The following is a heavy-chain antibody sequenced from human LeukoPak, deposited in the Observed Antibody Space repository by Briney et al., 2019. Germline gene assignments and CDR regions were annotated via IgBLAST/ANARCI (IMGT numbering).Heavy chain of an antibody. V-gene: IGHV3-23*01. CDR1: GFTFSAYA. Sequence: GGSLRLSCAASGFASGFTFSAYAVSWVRQAPGKGPEWVASVNGRGATTYYADSVRGRFTISRDNSKNTLYLQMISLGADDTAVYFCAKAPATGEGYYFYYMDVWGKRTTVTVSS. CDR3: AKAPATGEGYYFYYMDV. D-gene: IGHD7-27*01. CDR2: VNGRGATT. J-gene: IGHJ6*03.